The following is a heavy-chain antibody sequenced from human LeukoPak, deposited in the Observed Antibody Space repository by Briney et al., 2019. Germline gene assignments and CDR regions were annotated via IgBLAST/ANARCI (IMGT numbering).Heavy chain of an antibody. Sequence: PGGSLRLSCAASGFTFSSYGMHWVRQAPGKGLEWVAVIWYDGSNKYYADSVKGRFTISRDNSKNTLYLQMNSLRAEDTAVYYCARVGVTTLYYYYGMDVWGQGTTVTVSS. CDR1: GFTFSSYG. CDR3: ARVGVTTLYYYYGMDV. V-gene: IGHV3-33*01. CDR2: IWYDGSNK. J-gene: IGHJ6*02. D-gene: IGHD4-4*01.